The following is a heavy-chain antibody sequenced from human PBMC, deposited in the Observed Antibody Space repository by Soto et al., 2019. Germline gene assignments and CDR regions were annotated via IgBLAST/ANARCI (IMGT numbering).Heavy chain of an antibody. CDR3: ARDRSRYCSGGSCYSDLHENWFDP. D-gene: IGHD2-15*01. CDR1: GYTFTSYG. J-gene: IGHJ5*02. Sequence: QVQLVQSGAEVKKPGASVKVSCKASGYTFTSYGISWVRQAPGQGLEWMGWISAYNGNTNYAQKLQGRVTMTTATSTSTAYMELRSLRSDDTAVYYCARDRSRYCSGGSCYSDLHENWFDPWGQGTLVTVSS. CDR2: ISAYNGNT. V-gene: IGHV1-18*01.